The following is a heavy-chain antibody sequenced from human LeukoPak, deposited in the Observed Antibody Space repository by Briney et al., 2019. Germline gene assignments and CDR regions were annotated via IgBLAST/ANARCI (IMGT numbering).Heavy chain of an antibody. Sequence: PPQTLSLTCTVSGGSISSGDYYWSWIRQPPGKGLEWIGYIYYSGSTYYNPSLKSRVTISVDTSKNQFSLKLSSVTAADTAVYYCASEGYCSSTSCPLDYWGQGTLVTVSS. CDR3: ASEGYCSSTSCPLDY. J-gene: IGHJ4*02. CDR1: GGSISSGDYY. D-gene: IGHD2-2*01. V-gene: IGHV4-30-4*01. CDR2: IYYSGST.